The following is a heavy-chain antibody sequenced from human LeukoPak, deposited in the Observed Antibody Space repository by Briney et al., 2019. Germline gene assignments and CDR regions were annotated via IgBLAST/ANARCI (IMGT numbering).Heavy chain of an antibody. CDR1: GFTFSSYV. D-gene: IGHD1-26*01. CDR3: ARVGARVGVPLDAFDI. V-gene: IGHV3-30*04. CDR2: ISYDGSNE. Sequence: GGSLRLSCAASGFTFSSYVMHWVRQAPGKGLEWVAIISYDGSNEYYADSVKGRFTISRDNSKNTLYLQMNSLRSDDTAVYYCARVGARVGVPLDAFDIWGQGTMVTVSS. J-gene: IGHJ3*02.